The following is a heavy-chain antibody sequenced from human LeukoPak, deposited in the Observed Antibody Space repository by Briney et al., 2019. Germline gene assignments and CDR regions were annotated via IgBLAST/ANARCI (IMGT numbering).Heavy chain of an antibody. CDR2: ISYDGSNK. V-gene: IGHV3-30*04. Sequence: GGSPRLSCAASGFTFSSYAMHWVRQAPGKGLEWVAVISYDGSNKYYADSVKGRFTISRDNSKNTLYLQMNSLRAEDTAVYYCARDRSPIVVVPAAIWIGWFDPWGQGTLVTVSS. D-gene: IGHD2-2*01. CDR1: GFTFSSYA. J-gene: IGHJ5*02. CDR3: ARDRSPIVVVPAAIWIGWFDP.